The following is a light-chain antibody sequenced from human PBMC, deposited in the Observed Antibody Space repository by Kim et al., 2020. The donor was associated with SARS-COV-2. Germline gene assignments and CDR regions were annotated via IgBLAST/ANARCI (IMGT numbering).Light chain of an antibody. J-gene: IGLJ3*02. CDR2: DVS. Sequence: QSITISCTGTSSDVGGYNYVCGYQQHPGKAPKHMIYDVSKRPSGVSNRFSGSKSGNTASLTISGLQAEEEAEYYCSSYTSSSTWVFIGGTQLTVL. V-gene: IGLV2-14*04. CDR1: SSDVGGYNY. CDR3: SSYTSSSTWV.